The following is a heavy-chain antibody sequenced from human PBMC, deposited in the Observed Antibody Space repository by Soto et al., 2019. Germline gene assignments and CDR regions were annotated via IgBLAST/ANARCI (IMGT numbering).Heavy chain of an antibody. D-gene: IGHD6-19*01. Sequence: GGSLRLSCAANRFTFSSHGLHWVRQAPGKGLEWMAVIWYDGSNKYHANPVKGRFTISRDNSKNTLYLQMNCLRAEDTALYYCTRDLFQKGIAVTGTDNWGQGTLVTVSS. CDR1: RFTFSSHG. J-gene: IGHJ4*02. CDR2: IWYDGSNK. CDR3: TRDLFQKGIAVTGTDN. V-gene: IGHV3-33*01.